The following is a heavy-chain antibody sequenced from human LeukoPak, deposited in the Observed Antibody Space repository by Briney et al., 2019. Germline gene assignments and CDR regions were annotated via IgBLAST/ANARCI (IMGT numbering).Heavy chain of an antibody. CDR1: GGSFSGYY. CDR2: INHSGSA. V-gene: IGHV4-34*01. J-gene: IGHJ6*02. CDR3: ARGDSGWYYYYYGMDV. Sequence: SETLSLTCAVYGGSFSGYYWSWIRQPPGKGLEWIGEINHSGSANYNPSLKSRVTISVDTSKNQFSLKLSSVTAADTAVYYCARGDSGWYYYYYGMDVWGQGTTVTVSS. D-gene: IGHD6-19*01.